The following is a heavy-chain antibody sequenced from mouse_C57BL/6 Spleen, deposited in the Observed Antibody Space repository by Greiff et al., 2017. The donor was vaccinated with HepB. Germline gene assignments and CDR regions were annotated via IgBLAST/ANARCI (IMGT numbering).Heavy chain of an antibody. D-gene: IGHD3-2*02. Sequence: QVQLQQPGAELVKPGASVKMSCKASGYTFTSYWITWVKQRPRQGLEWIGDIYPGSGSTNYNEKFKSKATLTVDTSSSTAYMQLSSLTSEDSAVYYCARGSGYVSWFAYWGQGTLVTVSA. CDR1: GYTFTSYW. CDR2: IYPGSGST. CDR3: ARGSGYVSWFAY. J-gene: IGHJ3*01. V-gene: IGHV1-55*01.